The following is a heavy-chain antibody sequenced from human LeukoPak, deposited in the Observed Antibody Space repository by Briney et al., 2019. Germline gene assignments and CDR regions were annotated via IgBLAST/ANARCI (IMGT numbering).Heavy chain of an antibody. Sequence: ASVKVSCKASGYTFTGYYMHWVRQAPGQGLEWMGWINPNSGGTNYAQKFQGRVTMTRDTSISTAYMGLSRLRSDDTAVYYCARGYDILTGYYSFDYWGQGTLVTVSS. D-gene: IGHD3-9*01. CDR2: INPNSGGT. V-gene: IGHV1-2*02. J-gene: IGHJ4*02. CDR1: GYTFTGYY. CDR3: ARGYDILTGYYSFDY.